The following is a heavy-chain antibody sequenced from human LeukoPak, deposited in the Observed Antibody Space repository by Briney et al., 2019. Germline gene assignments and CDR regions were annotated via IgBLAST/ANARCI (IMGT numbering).Heavy chain of an antibody. V-gene: IGHV3-43D*04. CDR2: ISWDGGST. D-gene: IGHD3-3*02. J-gene: IGHJ6*03. Sequence: GGSLRLSCAASGFTFDDYAMHWVRQAPGKGLEWVSLISWDGGSTYYADSVKGRFTISRDNSKNSLYLQMNSLRAEDTALYYCAKDAFLDSPNRPMDVWGKGTTVTVSS. CDR3: AKDAFLDSPNRPMDV. CDR1: GFTFDDYA.